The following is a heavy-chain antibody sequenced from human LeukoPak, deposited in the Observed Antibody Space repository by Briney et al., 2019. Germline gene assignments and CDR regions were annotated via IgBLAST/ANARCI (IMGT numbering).Heavy chain of an antibody. V-gene: IGHV3-11*01. D-gene: IGHD3-22*01. J-gene: IGHJ4*02. CDR1: GFTFSDYY. CDR3: ARDQDYYDSSGYPDY. Sequence: GGSLRLSCAASGFTFSDYYMSWIRQAPGKGLEWVSYISSSGSTIYYAGSVKGRFTISRDNAKNSLYLQMNSLRAEDTAVYYCARDQDYYDSSGYPDYWGQGTLVTVSS. CDR2: ISSSGSTI.